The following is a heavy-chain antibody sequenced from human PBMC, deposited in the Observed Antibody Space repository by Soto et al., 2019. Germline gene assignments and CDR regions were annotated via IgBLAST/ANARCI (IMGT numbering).Heavy chain of an antibody. D-gene: IGHD1-1*01. CDR1: GFIFKMYW. CDR2: IYNDGTYS. Sequence: GSLRLSCAASGFIFKMYWMHWVRQGPGKGLVWISRIYNDGTYSDYADSVRGRFTISRDNVNDTLYLQMNNLRAEDSGLYYCTIWPRPISTGTGDSWGQGKQLTVSA. V-gene: IGHV3-74*01. CDR3: TIWPRPISTGTGDS. J-gene: IGHJ1*01.